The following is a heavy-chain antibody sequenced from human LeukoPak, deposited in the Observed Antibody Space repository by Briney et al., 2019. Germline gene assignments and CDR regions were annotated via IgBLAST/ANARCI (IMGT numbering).Heavy chain of an antibody. V-gene: IGHV1-18*01. CDR3: AKISARYCSGGSCYFDY. D-gene: IGHD2-15*01. J-gene: IGHJ4*02. CDR2: ISAYNGNT. CDR1: GYTFTSYG. Sequence: ASVKVSCKASGYTFTSYGISWVRQAPGQGLEWIGWISAYNGNTNYAQTLQGRVTMTTDISTSTAYMELRGLRSDDTAVYYCAKISARYCSGGSCYFDYWGQGTLVTVSS.